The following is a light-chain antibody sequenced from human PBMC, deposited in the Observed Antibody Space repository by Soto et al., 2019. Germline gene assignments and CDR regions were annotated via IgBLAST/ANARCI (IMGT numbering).Light chain of an antibody. V-gene: IGKV3-20*01. J-gene: IGKJ3*01. Sequence: EIVLTQSPGTLSLSPGERATLSCRASQTVNSDYLAWYQHRPGQAPRLLIYGAFIRAAGIPDRFSGSGSGTDFTLTISRLEPEDFAVDHCHHFSRSAIFTFGPGTTVDIK. CDR3: HHFSRSAIFT. CDR1: QTVNSDY. CDR2: GAF.